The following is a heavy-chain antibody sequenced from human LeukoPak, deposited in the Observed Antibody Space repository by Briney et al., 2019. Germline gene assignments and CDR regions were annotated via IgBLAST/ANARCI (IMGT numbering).Heavy chain of an antibody. Sequence: GGSLRLSCAASGFTFSSYGMHWFRQAPAKGLEWVAFIRYDGSNKYYADSVKGRFTISRDNSKNTLYLQMNSLRAEDTAVYYCAKDNYYDSSGYYRPFDYWGQGTLVTVSS. D-gene: IGHD3-22*01. CDR1: GFTFSSYG. J-gene: IGHJ4*02. V-gene: IGHV3-30*02. CDR3: AKDNYYDSSGYYRPFDY. CDR2: IRYDGSNK.